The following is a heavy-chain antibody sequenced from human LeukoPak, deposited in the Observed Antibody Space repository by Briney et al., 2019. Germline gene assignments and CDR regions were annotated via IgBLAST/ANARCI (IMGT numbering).Heavy chain of an antibody. Sequence: SVKVSCKASGYTFTSYDINWVRQAPGQGLEWMGGIIPIFGTANYAQKFQGRVTITADKSTSTAYMELRSLRSDDTAVYYCARTGIVGAKANAFDIWGQGTMVTVSS. D-gene: IGHD1-26*01. CDR1: GYTFTSYD. CDR3: ARTGIVGAKANAFDI. J-gene: IGHJ3*02. V-gene: IGHV1-69*06. CDR2: IIPIFGTA.